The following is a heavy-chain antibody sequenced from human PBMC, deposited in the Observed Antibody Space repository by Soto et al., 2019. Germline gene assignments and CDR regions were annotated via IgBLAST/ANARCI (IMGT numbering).Heavy chain of an antibody. V-gene: IGHV1-69*08. Sequence: SVKVSCKASGYPFSSYSMSWVRQAPGQGLEWLGGIIPILRTPSYAHTFHDRVTITADKSTSTAYMELSSLRSEDTAVYYCARERSRYDRSGYYRPDYWGQGTMVTVSS. D-gene: IGHD3-22*01. J-gene: IGHJ4*02. CDR1: GYPFSSYS. CDR3: ARERSRYDRSGYYRPDY. CDR2: IIPILRTP.